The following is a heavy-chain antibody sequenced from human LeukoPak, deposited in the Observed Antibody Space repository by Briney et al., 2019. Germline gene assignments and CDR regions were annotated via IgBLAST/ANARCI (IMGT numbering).Heavy chain of an antibody. Sequence: PSETLSLTCTVSGGSISTYYWSWIRQPPGKGLEWIGYIYYSGSTNYNPSLKSRVTISVDTSKNQFSLKLSSVTAADTAVYYCARHSKTDYYDSSGYVDYWGQGTLVTVSS. CDR1: GGSISTYY. CDR3: ARHSKTDYYDSSGYVDY. CDR2: IYYSGST. D-gene: IGHD3-22*01. J-gene: IGHJ4*02. V-gene: IGHV4-59*08.